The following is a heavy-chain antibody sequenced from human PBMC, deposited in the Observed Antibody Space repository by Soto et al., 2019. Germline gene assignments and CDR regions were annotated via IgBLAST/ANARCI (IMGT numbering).Heavy chain of an antibody. J-gene: IGHJ4*02. CDR2: ISGSGGGT. D-gene: IGHD2-15*01. Sequence: EVQLLESGGALVQPGGSLRLSCAASGFTFSSYAMSWVRQAPGKGLEWVSLISGSGGGTYYADSVKGRFTISRDNSKNTLYLQMNSLRAEDTAVFYCAKRLSNGSPDYWGQGTLVTVSS. V-gene: IGHV3-23*01. CDR3: AKRLSNGSPDY. CDR1: GFTFSSYA.